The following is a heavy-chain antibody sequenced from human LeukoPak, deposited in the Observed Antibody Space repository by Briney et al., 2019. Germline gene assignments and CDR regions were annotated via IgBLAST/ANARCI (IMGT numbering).Heavy chain of an antibody. CDR2: ISSSSSYI. D-gene: IGHD3-3*01. J-gene: IGHJ6*03. V-gene: IGHV3-21*01. CDR1: GFTFSSYS. Sequence: PGGSLRLSCAASGFTFSSYSMNWVRQAPGKGLEWVSSISSSSSYIYYADSVKGRFTISRDNAKNSLYLQLNSLRAEDTAVYYCARGPNRITIFGVVPYYMDVWGKGTTVTVSS. CDR3: ARGPNRITIFGVVPYYMDV.